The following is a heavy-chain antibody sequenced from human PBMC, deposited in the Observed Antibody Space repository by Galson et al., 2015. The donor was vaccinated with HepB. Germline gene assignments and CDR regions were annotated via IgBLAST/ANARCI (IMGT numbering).Heavy chain of an antibody. CDR2: ISSSSGTI. CDR1: GFTFSSYG. V-gene: IGHV3-48*02. CDR3: AGIQVYYYYYGMDV. D-gene: IGHD5-18*01. Sequence: SLRLSCAASGFTFSSYGMNWVRQAPGKGLEWVSYISSSSGTIYYADSVKGRFTISRDNAKNSLYVQMNSLRDEDTAVYYCAGIQVYYYYYGMDVWGQGTTVTVSS. J-gene: IGHJ6*02.